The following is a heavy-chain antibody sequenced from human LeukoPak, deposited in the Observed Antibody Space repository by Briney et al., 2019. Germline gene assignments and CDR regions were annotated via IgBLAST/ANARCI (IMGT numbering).Heavy chain of an antibody. D-gene: IGHD1-26*01. CDR2: IEYCGST. J-gene: IGHJ4*02. V-gene: IGHV4-39*01. CDR1: VGSLSSSGYC. CDR3: ARKRWSDYELVGYY. Sequence: SETLSLTCTVSVGSLSSSGYCWGWIRQPPGKGQEWIGSIEYCGSTNYHTSLKSRVAISVVMSKNQFSLKLTYVSAADTAVYYCARKRWSDYELVGYYWGQGTLVTVSS.